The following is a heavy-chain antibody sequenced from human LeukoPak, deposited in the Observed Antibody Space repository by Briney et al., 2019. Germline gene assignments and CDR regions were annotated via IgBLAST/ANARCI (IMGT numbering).Heavy chain of an antibody. D-gene: IGHD4-17*01. Sequence: PGGSLRLSCAASGFTFSSYGMHWVRQAPGKGLEWVAFIRYDGSNKYYADSVKGRFTISRDNSKNTLYLQLNSLRAEDTAVYYCAKGGDYEIYYYYYYMDVWGKGTTVTVSS. J-gene: IGHJ6*03. CDR2: IRYDGSNK. CDR1: GFTFSSYG. CDR3: AKGGDYEIYYYYYYMDV. V-gene: IGHV3-30*02.